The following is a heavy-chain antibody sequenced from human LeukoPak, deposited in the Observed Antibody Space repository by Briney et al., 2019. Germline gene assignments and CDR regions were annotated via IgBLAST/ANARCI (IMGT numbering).Heavy chain of an antibody. CDR3: ARDTAWDIVVVPAAFLGYNWFDP. CDR2: ISSSSSYI. V-gene: IGHV3-21*01. J-gene: IGHJ5*02. D-gene: IGHD2-2*01. CDR1: GFTFSSYS. Sequence: PGGSLRLSCAASGFTFSSYSMNWVRQAPGKGLEWVSSISSSSSYIYYADSVKGRFTISRDNAKNSLYLQMNSLRAEDTAVYYCARDTAWDIVVVPAAFLGYNWFDPWGQGTLVTVSS.